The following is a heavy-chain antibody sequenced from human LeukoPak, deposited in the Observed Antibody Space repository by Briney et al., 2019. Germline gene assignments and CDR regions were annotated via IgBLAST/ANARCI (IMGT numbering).Heavy chain of an antibody. Sequence: GGSLRLSCAASGFTFSNYAMHWVRQAPGKGRGWVVVISIDGSNNNYAASVKGRFTISRDNSKNTLYLQTNSLRTKDTAVYYCARDLYRSNWSHNCFDPWGQETMLTVSS. CDR2: ISIDGSNN. V-gene: IGHV3-30-3*01. D-gene: IGHD6-13*01. CDR3: ARDLYRSNWSHNCFDP. J-gene: IGHJ5*02. CDR1: GFTFSNYA.